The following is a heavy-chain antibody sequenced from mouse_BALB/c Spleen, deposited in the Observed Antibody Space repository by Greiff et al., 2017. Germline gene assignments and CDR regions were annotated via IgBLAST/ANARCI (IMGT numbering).Heavy chain of an antibody. J-gene: IGHJ4*01. CDR2: IYAGTGGT. CDR1: GFTFSSSY. D-gene: IGHD1-1*01. Sequence: VQLQQSGAELVKPGASVKLSCKTSGFTFSSSYISWLKQKPGQSLEWIAWIYAGTGGTSYNQKFTGKAQLTVDTSSSTAYMQFSSLTTVDSAIYYCARHVGLYYYGSSPYYAMDYWGQGTSVTVSS. CDR3: ARHVGLYYYGSSPYYAMDY. V-gene: IGHV1-66*01.